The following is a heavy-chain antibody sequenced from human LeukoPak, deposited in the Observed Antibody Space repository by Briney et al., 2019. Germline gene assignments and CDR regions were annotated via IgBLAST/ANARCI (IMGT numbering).Heavy chain of an antibody. V-gene: IGHV3-21*01. CDR3: ARDNRVSHSSSFPYYGMDV. Sequence: GGSLRLSCAAAGFTFSSYSMNWVRQAPGKGLEWVPSISSSSSYIYYADSVKGRFTISRDNAKNSLYLQMNSLRAEDTAVYYCARDNRVSHSSSFPYYGMDVWGQGTTVTVSS. J-gene: IGHJ6*02. CDR2: ISSSSSYI. D-gene: IGHD6-6*01. CDR1: GFTFSSYS.